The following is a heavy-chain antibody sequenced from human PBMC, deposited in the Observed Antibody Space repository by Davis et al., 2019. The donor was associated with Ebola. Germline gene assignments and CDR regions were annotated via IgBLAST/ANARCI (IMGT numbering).Heavy chain of an antibody. J-gene: IGHJ6*02. Sequence: ASVKVSCKASGYTFTSYDINWVRQATGQGLEWMGWISGYNGNTNYAQKLQGRVTMTTDTSTSTAYMELRSLTSDDTAVYYCARDSSSWFYYYYGMDVWGQGTTVTVSS. D-gene: IGHD6-13*01. V-gene: IGHV1-18*01. CDR2: ISGYNGNT. CDR1: GYTFTSYD. CDR3: ARDSSSWFYYYYGMDV.